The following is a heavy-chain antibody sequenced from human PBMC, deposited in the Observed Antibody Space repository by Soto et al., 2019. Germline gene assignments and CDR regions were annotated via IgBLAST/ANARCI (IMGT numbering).Heavy chain of an antibody. V-gene: IGHV3-30-3*01. CDR2: ISYDGSNQ. CDR1: GFTFSTYA. D-gene: IGHD6-19*01. CDR3: ATTDYSSGWTN. J-gene: IGHJ4*02. Sequence: VGSLRRSCAASGFTFSTYAIYWVRLPPGKGLEWVASISYDGSNQYYADSVKGRVTISRDNSKNTLDLQMNSLRTEDTAVYYCATTDYSSGWTNWGQGTQVTVSS.